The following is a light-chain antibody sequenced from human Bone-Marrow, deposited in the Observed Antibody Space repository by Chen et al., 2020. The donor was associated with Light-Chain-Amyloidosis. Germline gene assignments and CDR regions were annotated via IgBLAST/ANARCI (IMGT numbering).Light chain of an antibody. CDR3: SSYTSTNTRV. Sequence: QSALTQPASVSGSPGQSITISCTGTSSDVGGDNHVSWYQQHPDKAPKLMIYEVTNRPSWVTDRCACSKSYNTASLTISGHQTEDEADYFCSSYTSTNTRVFGSGTRVTVL. V-gene: IGLV2-14*01. CDR1: SSDVGGDNH. CDR2: EVT. J-gene: IGLJ1*01.